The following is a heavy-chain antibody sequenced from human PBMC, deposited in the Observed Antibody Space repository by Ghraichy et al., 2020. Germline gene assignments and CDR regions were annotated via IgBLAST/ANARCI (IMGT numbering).Heavy chain of an antibody. CDR3: ARDRGSSSWYVSCWYFDL. D-gene: IGHD6-13*01. Sequence: SVKVSCKASGGTFSSYTISWVRQAPGHGLEWMGRIIPILGIANYAQKFQGRVTITADKSTSTAYMELSSLRSEDTAVYYCARDRGSSSWYVSCWYFDLWGRGTLVTVSS. CDR2: IIPILGIA. CDR1: GGTFSSYT. V-gene: IGHV1-69*04. J-gene: IGHJ2*01.